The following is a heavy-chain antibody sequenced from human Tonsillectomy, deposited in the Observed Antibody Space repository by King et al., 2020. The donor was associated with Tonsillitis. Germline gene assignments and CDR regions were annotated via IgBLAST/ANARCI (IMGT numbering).Heavy chain of an antibody. V-gene: IGHV1-18*01. CDR1: GYSFASYG. CDR2: ISAFNDNT. J-gene: IGHJ4*02. CDR3: GRDVPIDY. Sequence: QLVQSGAEVTKPGASVKVSCKASGYSFASYGISWVRQAPGQGLEWMGWISAFNDNTNYAQRFQGRVIMTTDISTRTAYMELRSLRSDDTAVYYCGRDVPIDYWGQGTLVTVSS. D-gene: IGHD3-10*02.